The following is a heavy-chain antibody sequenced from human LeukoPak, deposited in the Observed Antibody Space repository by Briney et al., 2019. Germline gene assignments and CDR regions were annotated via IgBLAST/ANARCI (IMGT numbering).Heavy chain of an antibody. V-gene: IGHV3-7*03. J-gene: IGHJ4*02. CDR3: ARGYSGGWNFDF. CDR2: IKEDGSEK. CDR1: GFTFSNYW. Sequence: GGSLRLSCAASGFTFSNYWMSWVRQAPGKGLEWVANIKEDGSEKYYVDSVKGRFTISRDNAKNSLYLQMNSLRAEDTAVYYCARGYSGGWNFDFWGQGTLVTVSS. D-gene: IGHD6-19*01.